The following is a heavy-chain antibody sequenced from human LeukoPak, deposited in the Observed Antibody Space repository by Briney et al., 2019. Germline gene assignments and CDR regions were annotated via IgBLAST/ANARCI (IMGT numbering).Heavy chain of an antibody. Sequence: GSLRLSCAASGFTFSSYSMNWVRQAPGKGLEWIGEIYHSGGTNYNPSLKSRVTISVDKSKNQFSLKLSSVTAADTAVYYCARVGRIFGEAFDYWGQGTLVTVSS. V-gene: IGHV4-4*02. CDR1: GFTFSSYSM. J-gene: IGHJ4*02. CDR2: IYHSGGT. CDR3: ARVGRIFGEAFDY. D-gene: IGHD3-10*02.